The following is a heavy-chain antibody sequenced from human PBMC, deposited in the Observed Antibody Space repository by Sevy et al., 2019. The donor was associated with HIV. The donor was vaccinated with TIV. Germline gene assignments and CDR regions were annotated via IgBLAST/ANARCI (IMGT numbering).Heavy chain of an antibody. CDR2: TYYSGST. CDR3: ARDFKGATTD. Sequence: SEILSLTCSVSGGSISSYYWNWIRQPPGKGLEWIGYTYYSGSTNYNPSLKSRVTMSVDTSKNQFSLKLTSVTAADTAVYYCARDFKGATTDWGQGTLVTVSS. V-gene: IGHV4-59*01. D-gene: IGHD1-26*01. J-gene: IGHJ4*02. CDR1: GGSISSYY.